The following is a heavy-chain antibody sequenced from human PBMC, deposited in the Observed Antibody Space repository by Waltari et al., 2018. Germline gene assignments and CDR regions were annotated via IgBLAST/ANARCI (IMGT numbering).Heavy chain of an antibody. Sequence: QVQLQESGPGLVKPSETLSLSCTVSGCSLRSYYWSWLRQAPGKGLEWIGTIYYSGSTNYNPSLKSRVTITVGTSENQFSLKLTSVTAADTAVYYCARVLPHDHRWWDYYYMDVWGKGTTVTVSS. CDR2: IYYSGST. J-gene: IGHJ6*03. V-gene: IGHV4-59*01. D-gene: IGHD2-15*01. CDR3: ARVLPHDHRWWDYYYMDV. CDR1: GCSLRSYY.